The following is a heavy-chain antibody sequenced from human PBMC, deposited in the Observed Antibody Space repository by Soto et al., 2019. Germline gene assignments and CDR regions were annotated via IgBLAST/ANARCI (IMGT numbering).Heavy chain of an antibody. J-gene: IGHJ2*01. V-gene: IGHV4-4*02. CDR1: GGSISSSNW. CDR2: IYHSGST. Sequence: SETLSLTCAVSGGSISSSNWWSWVRQPPGKGLEWIGEIYHSGSTTYNPSLESRVTISVDKSKNQFSLKLISVTAADTAVYYCARRGAGYSSSWYWYFDLWGRGSLVTVSS. D-gene: IGHD6-13*01. CDR3: ARRGAGYSSSWYWYFDL.